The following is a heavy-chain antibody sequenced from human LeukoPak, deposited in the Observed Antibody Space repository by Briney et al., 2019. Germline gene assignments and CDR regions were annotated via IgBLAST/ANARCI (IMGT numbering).Heavy chain of an antibody. J-gene: IGHJ4*02. CDR2: ISSSSSYT. CDR1: GFTFSSHG. CDR3: ARDEGYCSGGSSYSNY. Sequence: GRSLRLSCVASGFTFSSHGMHWVRQAPGKGLEWVSYISSSSSYTNSADSVKGRFTISRDNAKNSLYLQMNSLRAEDTAVYYCARDEGYCSGGSSYSNYWGQGTLVTVSS. V-gene: IGHV3-21*05. D-gene: IGHD2-15*01.